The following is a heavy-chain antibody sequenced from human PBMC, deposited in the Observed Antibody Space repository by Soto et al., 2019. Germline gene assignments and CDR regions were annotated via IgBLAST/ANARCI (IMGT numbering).Heavy chain of an antibody. CDR2: IKQDGNEK. CDR1: GFTFSSYW. Sequence: EVQLVESGGGLVQPGGSLRLSCAASGFTFSSYWMSWVRQAPGKGLEWVANIKQDGNEKFYVDSVKGRFTISRDNAKNSRFLQMNSLTAEDTAVYYGARVKRLAGEYWAQGTLVAVS. CDR3: ARVKRLAGEY. D-gene: IGHD2-15*01. V-gene: IGHV3-7*05. J-gene: IGHJ4*02.